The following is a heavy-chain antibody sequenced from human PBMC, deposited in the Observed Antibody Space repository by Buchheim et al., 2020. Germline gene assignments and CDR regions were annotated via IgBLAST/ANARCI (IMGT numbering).Heavy chain of an antibody. V-gene: IGHV3-48*03. CDR3: AKDSYDSSGSRYDY. CDR1: GFTFSIYE. Sequence: EVQLVESGGGLVQPGGSLRLSCAGSGFTFSIYEMNWVRQAPGKGLEWVSYISSSGNIVYYADSVRGRFTISRDNAKNSLYLQMNRLGVEDTAVYYCAKDSYDSSGSRYDYWGQGTL. D-gene: IGHD3-22*01. J-gene: IGHJ4*02. CDR2: ISSSGNIV.